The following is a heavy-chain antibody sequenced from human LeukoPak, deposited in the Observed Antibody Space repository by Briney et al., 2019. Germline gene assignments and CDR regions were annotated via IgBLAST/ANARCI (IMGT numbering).Heavy chain of an antibody. V-gene: IGHV1-69*05. CDR3: ARGYDFWSGSNWFDP. CDR1: GGTFSSYA. D-gene: IGHD3-3*01. Sequence: GASVKVSCKASGGTFSSYAISWVRQAPGQGLEWMGGIIPIFGTANYAQKFQGRVTITTDESTSTAYMELSSLRSEDTAVYYCARGYDFWSGSNWFDPWGQGTLVTVSS. J-gene: IGHJ5*02. CDR2: IIPIFGTA.